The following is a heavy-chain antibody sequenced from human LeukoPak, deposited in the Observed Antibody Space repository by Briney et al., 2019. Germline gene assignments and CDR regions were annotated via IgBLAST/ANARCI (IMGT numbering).Heavy chain of an antibody. J-gene: IGHJ4*02. D-gene: IGHD5-18*01. CDR2: ISYDGSNK. CDR1: GFTFSSYG. V-gene: IGHV3-30*18. CDR3: AKGELGYSYGNYFDY. Sequence: GGSLRLSCAASGFTFSSYGMHWVRQAPGKGLEWVAVISYDGSNKYYADSVKGRFTISRDNSKNTLYLQMNSLRAEDTAVYYCAKGELGYSYGNYFDYWGQGTLVTVSS.